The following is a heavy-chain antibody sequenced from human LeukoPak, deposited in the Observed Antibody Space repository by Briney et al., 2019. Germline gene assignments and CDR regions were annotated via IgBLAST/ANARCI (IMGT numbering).Heavy chain of an antibody. CDR1: GGTFSSYA. D-gene: IGHD4-11*01. J-gene: IGHJ4*02. CDR2: IIPIFGTA. V-gene: IGHV1-69*13. CDR3: ARDLRGLWTTSYFDY. Sequence: SVKVSCKASGGTFSSYAISWVRQAPGQGLEWMGGIIPIFGTANYAQKFQGRVTITADESTSTAYMELSSLRSEDTAVYYCARDLRGLWTTSYFDYWGQGILVTVSS.